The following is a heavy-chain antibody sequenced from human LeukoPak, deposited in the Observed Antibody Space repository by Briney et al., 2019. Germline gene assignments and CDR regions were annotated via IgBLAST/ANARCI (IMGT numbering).Heavy chain of an antibody. Sequence: SETLSLTCTVSGGSISGYYWSWIRQPPGKGLQWIGYIFSSGNAAYSPSLRSRVTTSVDTSKNQFSLKLSSVTAAYTAVYYCARWYCSGGTCFHLDDWGQGTLVIVSS. CDR3: ARWYCSGGTCFHLDD. CDR2: IFSSGNA. J-gene: IGHJ4*02. D-gene: IGHD2-15*01. V-gene: IGHV4-59*08. CDR1: GGSISGYY.